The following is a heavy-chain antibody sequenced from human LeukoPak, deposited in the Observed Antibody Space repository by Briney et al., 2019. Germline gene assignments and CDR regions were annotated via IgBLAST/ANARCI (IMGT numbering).Heavy chain of an antibody. D-gene: IGHD1-26*01. V-gene: IGHV3-74*01. J-gene: IGHJ3*02. CDR2: INSDGSTT. CDR1: GFTFSSYW. Sequence: GGSLRLSCAAPGFTFSSYWMHWVRQAPGKGLVWFSRINSDGSTTTYADSMKGRFTISRDNAKNTLYLQMNSLRAEDTAVYYCAVKWTYDGFDIWGQGTMVTVSS. CDR3: AVKWTYDGFDI.